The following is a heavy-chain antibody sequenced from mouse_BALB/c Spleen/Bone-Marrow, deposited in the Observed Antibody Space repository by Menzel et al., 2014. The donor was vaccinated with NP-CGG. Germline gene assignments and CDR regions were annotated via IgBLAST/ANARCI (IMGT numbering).Heavy chain of an antibody. Sequence: EVQLQESGGGLVQPGGSLKLSCATSGFTFSDYYMYWVRQTPEKRLEWVAYISNGGGSTYYPDTVKGRFTISRDNAENTLYLQMSRLKSEDTAMYYCARGGIYYGMDYWGQGTSVTVSS. CDR2: ISNGGGST. J-gene: IGHJ4*01. V-gene: IGHV5-12*02. CDR1: GFTFSDYY. CDR3: ARGGIYYGMDY.